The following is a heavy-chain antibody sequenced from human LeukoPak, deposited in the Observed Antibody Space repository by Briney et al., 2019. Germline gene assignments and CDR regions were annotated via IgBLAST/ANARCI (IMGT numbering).Heavy chain of an antibody. CDR1: VYTFSVYY. J-gene: IGHJ5*02. CDR2: INPNSGGT. Sequence: GASVTVSCKASVYTFSVYYMHGVRQAPGQGREGRGWINPNSGGTNYAQKFQGRVTMTRNTSISTAYMELSSLRSEDTAVYYCARGASTVVTSSDWFDPWGQGALVTVSS. CDR3: ARGASTVVTSSDWFDP. V-gene: IGHV1-2*02. D-gene: IGHD4-23*01.